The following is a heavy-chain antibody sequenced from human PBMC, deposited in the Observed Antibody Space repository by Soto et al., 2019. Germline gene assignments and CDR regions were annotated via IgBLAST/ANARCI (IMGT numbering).Heavy chain of an antibody. CDR2: IYYSGST. J-gene: IGHJ6*03. CDR1: GGSISSYY. CDR3: ARGLDYYYMDV. Sequence: ETLSLTCSVSGGSISSYYWSWIRQPPGKGLEWIGYIYYSGSTNYNPSLKSRVTISVDTSKNQFSLKLSSVTAADTAVYYCARGLDYYYMDVWGKGTTVTVSS. D-gene: IGHD2-21*01. V-gene: IGHV4-59*01.